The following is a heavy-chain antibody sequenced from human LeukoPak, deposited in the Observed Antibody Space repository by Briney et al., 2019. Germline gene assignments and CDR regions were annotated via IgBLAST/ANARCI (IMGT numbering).Heavy chain of an antibody. D-gene: IGHD2/OR15-2a*01. CDR2: VKSKADGATR. Sequence: GGSLRLSCAASGFNFNGAWLSWVRQAPGKGLEWVGRVKSKADGATRDYAAPVKDRFTISRDDSQNMLYLQMSSLKTEDTAVYYCNADVPSIDAQIDYWGQGTLVTVSS. CDR3: NADVPSIDAQIDY. J-gene: IGHJ4*02. V-gene: IGHV3-15*01. CDR1: GFNFNGAW.